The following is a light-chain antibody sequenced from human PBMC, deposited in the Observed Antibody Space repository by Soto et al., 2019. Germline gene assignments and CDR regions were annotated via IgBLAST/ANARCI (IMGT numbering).Light chain of an antibody. CDR1: SGDIGGYNY. Sequence: QSVLTQPRSVSGSPGQSVAISCTGTSGDIGGYNYVSWYQHHPGKAPKLLIYDVTERPSGVPGRYSGSKSGNTASLTISGLQSEDEADYYCCSHTGSYTFIFGGGTKVTVL. CDR2: DVT. V-gene: IGLV2-11*01. CDR3: CSHTGSYTFI. J-gene: IGLJ2*01.